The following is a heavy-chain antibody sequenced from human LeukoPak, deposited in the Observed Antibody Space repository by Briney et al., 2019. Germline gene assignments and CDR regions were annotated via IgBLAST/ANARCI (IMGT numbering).Heavy chain of an antibody. CDR1: GFTFSSYW. V-gene: IGHV3-74*01. J-gene: IGHJ4*02. D-gene: IGHD3-22*01. CDR2: INSDGSST. Sequence: GGSLRLSCAASGFTFSSYWMHWVRHAPGKGLVWVSRINSDGSSTTYADSVKGRFTISRDNAKNTLYLQMNRLRAEDTAIYYCARQYSYDSSGYYPWDYWGQGTLVTVSS. CDR3: ARQYSYDSSGYYPWDY.